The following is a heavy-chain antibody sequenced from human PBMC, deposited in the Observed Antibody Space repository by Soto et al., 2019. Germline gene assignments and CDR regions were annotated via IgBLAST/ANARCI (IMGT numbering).Heavy chain of an antibody. CDR3: AMTHYGGYGDGRDY. J-gene: IGHJ4*02. CDR2: IYYSGST. CDR1: GGSISSSSYY. D-gene: IGHD5-12*01. Sequence: QLQLQESGPGLVKPSETLSLTCTVSGGSISSSSYYWGWIRQPPGKGLEWIGSIYYSGSTYYNPSLKSRVTISVDTSKTQFSLKLSSVTAADTAVYYWAMTHYGGYGDGRDYWGQGTLVTVSS. V-gene: IGHV4-39*01.